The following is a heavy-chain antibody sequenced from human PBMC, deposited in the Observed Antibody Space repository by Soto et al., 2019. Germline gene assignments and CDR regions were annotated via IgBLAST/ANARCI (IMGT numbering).Heavy chain of an antibody. D-gene: IGHD3-3*01. CDR1: GYTFTGYY. CDR3: ARDVTIFGVVPYYYYGMDV. J-gene: IGHJ6*02. V-gene: IGHV1-2*04. CDR2: INPNSGGT. Sequence: ASVKVSCKASGYTFTGYYMHWVRQAPGQGLEWMGWINPNSGGTNYAQKFQGWVTMTRDTPISTAYMELSRLRSDDTAVYYCARDVTIFGVVPYYYYGMDVWGQGTTVTVSS.